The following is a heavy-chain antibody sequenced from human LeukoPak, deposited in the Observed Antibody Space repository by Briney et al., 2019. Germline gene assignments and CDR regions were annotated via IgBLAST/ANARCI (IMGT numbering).Heavy chain of an antibody. D-gene: IGHD6-13*01. V-gene: IGHV1-18*01. J-gene: IGHJ4*02. Sequence: GASVKVSCKASGYTFTSYAMNWVRQAPGQGLEWMGWISAYNGNTDYAQKLQGRVTMTTDTSTSTAYMELRSLKSDDTAVYYCARVAAAGLDYWGQGTLVTVSS. CDR2: ISAYNGNT. CDR1: GYTFTSYA. CDR3: ARVAAAGLDY.